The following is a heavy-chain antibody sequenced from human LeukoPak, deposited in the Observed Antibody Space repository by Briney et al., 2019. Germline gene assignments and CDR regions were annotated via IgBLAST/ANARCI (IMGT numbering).Heavy chain of an antibody. CDR3: ARMSSYCDY. J-gene: IGHJ4*02. CDR2: IKPDGSEK. D-gene: IGHD2-2*01. Sequence: GGSLRLSCVASGFTFSSHHMNWVRQTPGKGLESVATIKPDGSEKYYVHSVKGRFTISRDKAKSSLYLQMNSLRAEDTGVYFCARMSSYCDYWGQGTLVTVSS. V-gene: IGHV3-7*01. CDR1: GFTFSSHH.